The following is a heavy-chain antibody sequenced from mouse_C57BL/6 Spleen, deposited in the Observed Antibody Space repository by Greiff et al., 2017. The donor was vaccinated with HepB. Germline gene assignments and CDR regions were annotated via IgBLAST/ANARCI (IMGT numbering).Heavy chain of an antibody. D-gene: IGHD1-1*01. V-gene: IGHV1-62-2*01. CDR3: ARHPDYGSSYRYFDV. J-gene: IGHJ1*03. CDR1: GYTFTEYT. Sequence: QVQLKESGAELVKPGASVKLSCKASGYTFTEYTIHWVKQRSGQGLEWIGWFYPGSGSIKYNEKFKDKATLTADKSSSTVYMELSRLTSEDAAVYFCARHPDYGSSYRYFDVWGTGTTVTVSS. CDR2: FYPGSGSI.